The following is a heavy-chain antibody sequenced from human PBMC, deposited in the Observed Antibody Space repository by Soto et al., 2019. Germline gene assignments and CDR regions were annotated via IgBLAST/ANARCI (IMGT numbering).Heavy chain of an antibody. CDR3: AKGVNWGGDDAFDI. CDR1: GFTFSSYG. CDR2: ISYDGSNK. J-gene: IGHJ3*02. D-gene: IGHD7-27*01. Sequence: SLRLSCAASGFTFSSYGMHWVRQAPGKGLEWVAVISYDGSNKYYADSVKGRFTISRDNSKNTLYLQMNSLRAEDTAVYYCAKGVNWGGDDAFDIWGQGTMVTVSS. V-gene: IGHV3-30*18.